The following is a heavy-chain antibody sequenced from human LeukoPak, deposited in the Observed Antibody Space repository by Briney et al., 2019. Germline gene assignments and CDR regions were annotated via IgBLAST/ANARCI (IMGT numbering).Heavy chain of an antibody. J-gene: IGHJ4*02. D-gene: IGHD3-22*01. CDR3: AKGSSEFDY. CDR1: GFTFISYG. V-gene: IGHV3-30*18. Sequence: SCKASGFTFISYGMHWVRQAPGKGLEWVAVISYDGSNKYYADSVKGRFTISRDNSKNTLYLQMNSLRAEDTAVYYCAKGSSEFDYWGQGTLVTVSS. CDR2: ISYDGSNK.